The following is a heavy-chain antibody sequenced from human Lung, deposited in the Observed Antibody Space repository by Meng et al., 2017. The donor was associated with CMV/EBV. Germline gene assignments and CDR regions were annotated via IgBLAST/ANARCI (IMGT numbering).Heavy chain of an antibody. D-gene: IGHD3-22*01. CDR3: ARESDSSGSNGYFDY. Sequence: ASVKVSCKASGYTFTDHYMHWVRQAPGQGLEWMGWINPDSGGTLYAHKFQGRVTVTRDTSISTAYMELSSLRSDDTAVYYCARESDSSGSNGYFDYWGQGTLVTVSS. J-gene: IGHJ4*02. CDR2: INPDSGGT. CDR1: GYTFTDHY. V-gene: IGHV1-2*02.